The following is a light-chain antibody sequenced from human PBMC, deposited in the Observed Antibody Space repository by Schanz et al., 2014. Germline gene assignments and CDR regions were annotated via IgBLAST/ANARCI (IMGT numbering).Light chain of an antibody. J-gene: IGLJ3*02. Sequence: QSALTQPPSVSGSPGQSVTISCTGSSSDVGRYNRVSWFQQPPGTAPKLMIFQVNSRPSGVPDRFSGSKSGNTASLTISGLQAEDEADYYCSSYSSSTLVVFGGGTKLTVL. CDR3: SSYSSSTLVV. CDR2: QVN. V-gene: IGLV2-18*02. CDR1: SSDVGRYNR.